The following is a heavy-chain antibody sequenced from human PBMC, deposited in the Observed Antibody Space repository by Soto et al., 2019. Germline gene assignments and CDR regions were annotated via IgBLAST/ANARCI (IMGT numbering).Heavy chain of an antibody. V-gene: IGHV3-43*01. CDR2: ISWDGGST. Sequence: EVQLVESGGVVVQPGGSLRLSCAASGFTFDDYTMHWVRQAPGKGLEWVSLISWDGGSTYYADSVKGRFTISRDNSKNSLYLQMNSLRTEDTALYYCAKDFARGGSYYNFDYWGQGTLVTVSS. CDR1: GFTFDDYT. D-gene: IGHD1-26*01. J-gene: IGHJ4*02. CDR3: AKDFARGGSYYNFDY.